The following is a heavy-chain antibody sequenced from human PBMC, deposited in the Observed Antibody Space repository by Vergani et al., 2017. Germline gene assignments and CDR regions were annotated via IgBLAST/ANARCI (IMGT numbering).Heavy chain of an antibody. CDR2: ISGSGGST. V-gene: IGHV3-23*01. CDR3: ADRSGPYGEGFDY. J-gene: IGHJ4*02. Sequence: EVQLLESGGGLVQPGGSLRLSCAASGFTFSSYAMSWVRQAPGKGLEWVSAISGSGGSTYYADSVKGRFTISRDKSKNTLYLQMNGLRAEDTAVYYCADRSGPYGEGFDYWGQGTLVTVSS. D-gene: IGHD6-25*01. CDR1: GFTFSSYA.